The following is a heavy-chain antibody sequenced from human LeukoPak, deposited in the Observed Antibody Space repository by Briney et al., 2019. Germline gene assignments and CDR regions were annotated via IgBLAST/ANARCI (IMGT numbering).Heavy chain of an antibody. CDR1: GYTFTSHG. J-gene: IGHJ4*02. CDR2: ISTYNGNT. D-gene: IGHD5-18*01. Sequence: ASVKVSCKASGYTFTSHGISWVRQAPGQGLEWMGWISTYNGNTNYAQKLQGRVTMTRDTSISTAYVELSRLRSDDTAVYYCARGTGEGYTYGRYYFDYWDQGTLVTVSS. CDR3: ARGTGEGYTYGRYYFDY. V-gene: IGHV1-18*01.